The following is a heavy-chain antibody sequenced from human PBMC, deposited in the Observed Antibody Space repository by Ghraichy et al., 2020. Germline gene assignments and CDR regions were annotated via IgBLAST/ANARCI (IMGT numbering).Heavy chain of an antibody. J-gene: IGHJ3*02. CDR2: ISASGDIT. V-gene: IGHV3-23*01. CDR3: AKTNNAHWNEDPFDI. Sequence: GSLRLSCAASGFSFSSYAMNWVRQAPGRGLEWVSSISASGDITYYGDSLKGRFTISRDNSKNTLSLQMNSLRAEDTAVYYCAKTNNAHWNEDPFDIWGQGTLVTISS. D-gene: IGHD1-1*01. CDR1: GFSFSSYA.